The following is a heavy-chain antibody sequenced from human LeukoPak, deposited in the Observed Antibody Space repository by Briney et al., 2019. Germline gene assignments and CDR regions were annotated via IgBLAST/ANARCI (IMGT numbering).Heavy chain of an antibody. CDR3: ARDPLKRAFDI. CDR1: GXTFNTYT. Sequence: PGGSLRLSCAASGXTFNTYTMNWVRQAPGKGLEWVSSISSTSSYIYYADSVKGRFTISRDNAKNSLYLQMDSLRAEDTAVYYCARDPLKRAFDIWGQGTMVTVSS. J-gene: IGHJ3*02. V-gene: IGHV3-21*01. CDR2: ISSTSSYI.